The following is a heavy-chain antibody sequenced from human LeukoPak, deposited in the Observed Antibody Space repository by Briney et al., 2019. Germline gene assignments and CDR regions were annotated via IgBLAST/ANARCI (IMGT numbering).Heavy chain of an antibody. J-gene: IGHJ3*02. CDR3: ARAGAYSSSWYRVVGAFDI. CDR1: GGTFSSYA. V-gene: IGHV1-69*06. CDR2: IIPIFGTA. D-gene: IGHD6-13*01. Sequence: GASVKVSCKASGGTFSSYAISWVRQAPGQGLEWMGGIIPIFGTANYAQKFQGRVTITADKSTSTAYMELSSLRSEDTAVYYCARAGAYSSSWYRVVGAFDIWGQGTMVTVSS.